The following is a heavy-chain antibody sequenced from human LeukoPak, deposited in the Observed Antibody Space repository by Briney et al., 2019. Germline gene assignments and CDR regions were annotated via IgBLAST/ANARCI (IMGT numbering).Heavy chain of an antibody. J-gene: IGHJ3*02. CDR1: GFTFSSYG. Sequence: GGSLRLSCAASGFTFSSYGMHWVRQAPGKGQEWVAFIRYDGSNKYYADSVKGRFTISRDHSKNTLYLQMDSLRAEDTAVYYCAKVRQQLLQGLAAFDIWGQGTMVTVSS. CDR3: AKVRQQLLQGLAAFDI. D-gene: IGHD6-13*01. V-gene: IGHV3-30*02. CDR2: IRYDGSNK.